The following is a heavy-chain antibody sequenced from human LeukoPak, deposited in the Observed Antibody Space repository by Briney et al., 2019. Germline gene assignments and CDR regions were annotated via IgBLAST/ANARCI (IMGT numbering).Heavy chain of an antibody. CDR1: GGSFSGYY. Sequence: SETLSLTCAVYGGSFSGYYWSWIRQPPGKGLEWIGEINHSGSTNYNPSLRSRVTIPVDTSKKQFFLKLSSVTDADTAVYYCARDRILWFGELYYFDYWGQGTLVTVSS. CDR3: ARDRILWFGELYYFDY. V-gene: IGHV4-34*01. CDR2: INHSGST. D-gene: IGHD3-10*01. J-gene: IGHJ4*02.